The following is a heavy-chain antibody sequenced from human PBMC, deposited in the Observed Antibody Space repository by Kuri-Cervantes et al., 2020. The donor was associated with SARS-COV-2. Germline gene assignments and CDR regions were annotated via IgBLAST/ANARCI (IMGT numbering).Heavy chain of an antibody. J-gene: IGHJ4*02. Sequence: GESLKISCAASGFIFSSYWMTWVRQAPGKGLEWVANIKDGTEKYYVDSVKGRFTISRDNVKSSLYLQMNSLRAEDTAVYYCARVSSPAGGSDDFFDYWGQGTLVTVSS. CDR1: GFIFSSYW. CDR2: IKDGTEK. D-gene: IGHD3-16*01. V-gene: IGHV3-7*01. CDR3: ARVSSPAGGSDDFFDY.